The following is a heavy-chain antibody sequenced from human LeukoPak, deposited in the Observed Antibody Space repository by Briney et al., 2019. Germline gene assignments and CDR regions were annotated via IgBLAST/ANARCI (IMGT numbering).Heavy chain of an antibody. Sequence: SETLSLTCTVSGGSISSYYWSWIRQPAGKGLEWIGRIYTSGSTNYNPSLKSRVTISVDTSKNQFSLKLSSVTAADTAVYYCARVDYDILTGYYSLDAFDIWGQGTMVTVSS. V-gene: IGHV4-4*07. D-gene: IGHD3-9*01. CDR2: IYTSGST. CDR1: GGSISSYY. J-gene: IGHJ3*02. CDR3: ARVDYDILTGYYSLDAFDI.